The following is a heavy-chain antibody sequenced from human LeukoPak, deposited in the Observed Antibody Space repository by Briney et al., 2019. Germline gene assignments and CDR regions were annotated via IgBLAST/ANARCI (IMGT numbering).Heavy chain of an antibody. CDR1: GFTFSNFW. Sequence: GGSLRLSCTASGFTFSNFWMGWVRQCPGKGLEWVANIKQDETEKFYLGSVKGRFTISRDNAKNSLYLQMNSLRAEDTAVYYCARDLNILFDYWGQGTLVTVSS. CDR2: IKQDETEK. CDR3: ARDLNILFDY. J-gene: IGHJ4*02. D-gene: IGHD3-9*01. V-gene: IGHV3-7*01.